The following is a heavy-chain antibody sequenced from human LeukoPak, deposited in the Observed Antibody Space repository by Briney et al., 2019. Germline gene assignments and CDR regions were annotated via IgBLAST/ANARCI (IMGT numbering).Heavy chain of an antibody. CDR2: ISYDGSNK. J-gene: IGHJ4*02. Sequence: PGRSLRLSCAASGFTFSSYGMHWVRQAPGKGLEWVAVISYDGSNKYYADSVKGRFTISRDNSKNTLYLQTNSLRAEDTAVYYCAKMRGDIVATSTRFFDYWGQGTLVTVSS. V-gene: IGHV3-30*18. CDR1: GFTFSSYG. CDR3: AKMRGDIVATSTRFFDY. D-gene: IGHD5-12*01.